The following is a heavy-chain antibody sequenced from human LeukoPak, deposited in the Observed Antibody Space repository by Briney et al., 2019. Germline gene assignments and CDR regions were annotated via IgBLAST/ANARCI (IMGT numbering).Heavy chain of an antibody. CDR3: AKTAGIAAAADFDY. D-gene: IGHD6-13*01. V-gene: IGHV3-23*01. Sequence: PGGSLRLSCAASGFTFSSYWMSWVRQAPGKGLEWVSSISGSGDSTYYADSVKGRFNISRDNSKNTLYLQMNSLRAEDTAVYYCAKTAGIAAAADFDYWGQGTPVTVSS. CDR2: ISGSGDST. CDR1: GFTFSSYW. J-gene: IGHJ4*02.